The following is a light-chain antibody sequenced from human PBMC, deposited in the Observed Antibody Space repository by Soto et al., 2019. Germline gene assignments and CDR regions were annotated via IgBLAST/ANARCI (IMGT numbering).Light chain of an antibody. CDR2: GAS. J-gene: IGKJ1*01. Sequence: IVLTQSPDTLSLSPGERATHSCRASHSVSSSYLAWYQQNPGLAPRLLIYGASSRATGIPDRFSGSGSGTDFTLTISRLEPEDFAVYYCQQYGSSGTFGQGTKVDIK. CDR1: HSVSSSY. CDR3: QQYGSSGT. V-gene: IGKV3-20*01.